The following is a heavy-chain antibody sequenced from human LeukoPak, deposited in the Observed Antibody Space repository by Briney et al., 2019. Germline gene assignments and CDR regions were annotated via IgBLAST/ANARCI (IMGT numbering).Heavy chain of an antibody. V-gene: IGHV1-46*01. J-gene: IGHJ4*02. CDR1: GYTFTSYY. Sequence: ASVKVSCKASGYTFTSYYIHWVRQAPGQGLEWMGIINPSGGSTSYAQKFQGRVTMTRDTSTSTVYMELSSLRSEDTAVYYCARDTAAHIWSYYFDYWGQGTLVTVSS. CDR3: ARDTAAHIWSYYFDY. CDR2: INPSGGST. D-gene: IGHD6-13*01.